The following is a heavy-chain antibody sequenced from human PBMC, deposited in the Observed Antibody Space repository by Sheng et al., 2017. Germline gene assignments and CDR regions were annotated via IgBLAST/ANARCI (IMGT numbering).Heavy chain of an antibody. CDR3: ARVAGYSSSFPYNWFDP. Sequence: QVQLVQSGAEVKKPGSSVKVSCKASGGTFSSYAISWVRQAPGQGLEWMGGIIPILGIANYAQKFQGRVTITADKSTSTAYMELSSLRSEDTAVYYCARVAGYSSSFPYNWFDPWGQGTLVTVSS. CDR1: GGTFSSYA. D-gene: IGHD6-13*01. J-gene: IGHJ5*02. V-gene: IGHV1-69*04. CDR2: IIPILGIA.